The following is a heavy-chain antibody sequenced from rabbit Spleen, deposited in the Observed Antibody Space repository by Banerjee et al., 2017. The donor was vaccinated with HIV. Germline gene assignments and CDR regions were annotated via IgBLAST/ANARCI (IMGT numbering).Heavy chain of an antibody. Sequence: QEQLEESGGDLVKPGASLTLTCTASGFSFSSDYYMCWVRQAPGKGLEWIACIYNGDGSTWYASWAKGRFTISKPSSTTVTLQVTSLTAADTATYFCTRDDGSGHYIDGYFNLWGQGTLVTVS. D-gene: IGHD1-1*01. CDR3: TRDDGSGHYIDGYFNL. V-gene: IGHV1S45*01. CDR2: IYNGDGST. J-gene: IGHJ4*01. CDR1: GFSFSSDYY.